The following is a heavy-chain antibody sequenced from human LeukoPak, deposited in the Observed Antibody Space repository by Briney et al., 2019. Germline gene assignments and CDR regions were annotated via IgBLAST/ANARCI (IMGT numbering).Heavy chain of an antibody. CDR3: AREGYCSGGSCFGDYYYYYGMDV. D-gene: IGHD2-15*01. CDR2: IYTSGST. CDR1: GGSISSYY. J-gene: IGHJ6*02. Sequence: SETLSLTCTVSGGSISSYYWSWIRQPAGKGLEWIGRIYTSGSTNYNPSLKSRVTMSVDMSKNQFSLKLSSVTAADTAVYYCAREGYCSGGSCFGDYYYYYGMDVWGQGTTVTVSS. V-gene: IGHV4-4*07.